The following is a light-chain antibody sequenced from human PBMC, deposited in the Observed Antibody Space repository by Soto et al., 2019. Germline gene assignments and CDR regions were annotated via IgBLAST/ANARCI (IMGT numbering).Light chain of an antibody. J-gene: IGKJ1*01. V-gene: IGKV1-17*01. CDR3: LQNYAFPRT. Sequence: DIQMAQSPSSLSASVGDRVTITCWASQGIRNDLGWYQQKPGEAPRRLIYAASSLQSGVPSRFSGSRSGTEFTPTISSLQPEDFATYFCLQNYAFPRTFGPGTKVELK. CDR1: QGIRND. CDR2: AAS.